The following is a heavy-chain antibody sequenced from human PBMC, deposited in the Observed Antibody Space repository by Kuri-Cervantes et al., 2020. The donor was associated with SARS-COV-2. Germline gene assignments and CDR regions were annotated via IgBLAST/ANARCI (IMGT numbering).Heavy chain of an antibody. D-gene: IGHD3-10*01. Sequence: GGSLRLSCAASGFIFSDYAIDWVRQAPGKGLEWVAIISFDGRNTHYADSVKGRFTISRDNSKNVVYLQMNRLRLEDTANYYCARGMVRGIIQYYYYAMDVWGQGTTVTVSS. V-gene: IGHV3-30*04. CDR2: ISFDGRNT. CDR1: GFIFSDYA. J-gene: IGHJ6*02. CDR3: ARGMVRGIIQYYYYAMDV.